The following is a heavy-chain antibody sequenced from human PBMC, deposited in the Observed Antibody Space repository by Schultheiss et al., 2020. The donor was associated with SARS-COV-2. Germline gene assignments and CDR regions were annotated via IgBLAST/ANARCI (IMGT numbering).Heavy chain of an antibody. D-gene: IGHD6-13*01. CDR3: AAVAAGTSYFDY. V-gene: IGHV1-69*06. J-gene: IGHJ4*02. CDR1: GYTFTGYY. CDR2: INPIFGTA. Sequence: SVKVSCKASGYTFTGYYMHWVRQAPGQGLEWMGWINPIFGTANYAQKFQGRVTITADKSTSTAYMELSSLRSEDTAVYYCAAVAAGTSYFDYWGQGTLVTVSS.